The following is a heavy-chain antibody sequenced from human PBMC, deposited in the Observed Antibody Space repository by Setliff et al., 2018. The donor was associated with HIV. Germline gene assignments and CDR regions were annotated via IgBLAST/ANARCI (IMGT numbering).Heavy chain of an antibody. CDR1: GLTFSMST. CDR3: ARGTPRGSYDY. V-gene: IGHV3-64*02. J-gene: IGHJ4*02. Sequence: PGGSLRLSCEASGLTFSMSTFHWVRQAPGKGLEYASAITHDGAKTYYADSVKGRFTISRDNSKNTVYLQMGSLRVEDMAVYHCARGTPRGSYDYWGQGTPVTVSS. CDR2: ITHDGAKT. D-gene: IGHD1-26*01.